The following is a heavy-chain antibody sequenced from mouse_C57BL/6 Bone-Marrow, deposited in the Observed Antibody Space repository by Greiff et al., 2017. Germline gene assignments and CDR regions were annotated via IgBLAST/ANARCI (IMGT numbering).Heavy chain of an antibody. D-gene: IGHD1-1*01. CDR3: ARYYYGSGRWYCDV. CDR1: GFTFSSYA. J-gene: IGHJ1*03. Sequence: EVMLVESGGGLVKPGGSLKLSCAASGFTFSSYAMSWVRQTPEKRLEWVATISAGGSYTYYPDNVKGRFTISRDNAKNNLYLQMSHLKSEDTAMYYGARYYYGSGRWYCDVWGTGTTVTVSS. V-gene: IGHV5-4*03. CDR2: ISAGGSYT.